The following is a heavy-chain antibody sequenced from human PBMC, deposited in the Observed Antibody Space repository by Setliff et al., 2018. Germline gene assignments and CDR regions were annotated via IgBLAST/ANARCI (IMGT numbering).Heavy chain of an antibody. CDR1: GFTFSNAW. V-gene: IGHV3-15*01. D-gene: IGHD3-16*01. Sequence: PGGSLRLSCTGSGFTFSNAWMNWVRQAPGKGLEWVGRIKSYGSGGTIDYAAPVEGRFTISRDDSKNTVYLQMNSLKTEDTAVYYCTTDPSPTFGGVIGAAFDFWGQGTMVTVSS. J-gene: IGHJ3*01. CDR3: TTDPSPTFGGVIGAAFDF. CDR2: IKSYGSGGTI.